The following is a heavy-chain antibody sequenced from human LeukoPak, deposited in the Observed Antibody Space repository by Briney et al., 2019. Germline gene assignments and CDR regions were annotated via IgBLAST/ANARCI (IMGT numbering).Heavy chain of an antibody. Sequence: PGGSLRLSCAASGFTFSSYAMHWVRQAPGKGLEWVAVISYDGSNKYYADSVKGRFTISRDNSKNTLYLQMNSLRAEDTAVYYCARDSEASSSWYYYYYGMDVWGQGTTVTVSS. J-gene: IGHJ6*02. CDR3: ARDSEASSSWYYYYYGMDV. V-gene: IGHV3-30-3*01. CDR2: ISYDGSNK. CDR1: GFTFSSYA. D-gene: IGHD6-13*01.